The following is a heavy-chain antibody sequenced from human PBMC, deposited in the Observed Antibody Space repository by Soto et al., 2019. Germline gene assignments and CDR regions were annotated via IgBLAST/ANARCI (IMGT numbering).Heavy chain of an antibody. CDR1: GFTFSSYA. D-gene: IGHD6-19*01. Sequence: EVQLLESGGGLVQPGGSLRLSCAASGFTFSSYAMSWVRQAPGKGLEGVSVISGSGGSTYYANSVKGRFTISRDNSKKTLYLQMNSLRAEDTAVYYCAKRSSGWYFDLWGRGTLVTVSS. CDR3: AKRSSGWYFDL. J-gene: IGHJ2*01. V-gene: IGHV3-23*01. CDR2: ISGSGGST.